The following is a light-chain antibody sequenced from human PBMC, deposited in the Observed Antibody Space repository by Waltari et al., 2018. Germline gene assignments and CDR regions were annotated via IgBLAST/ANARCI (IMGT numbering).Light chain of an antibody. V-gene: IGKV1-9*01. CDR3: QQFNTYPLT. CDR1: QGISSY. Sequence: IQLTQSPSSLSASVGDRVTITCRASQGISSYLAWYQQKPGKAPNLLIYAAFTLQSGVPSSFSGSGSGTDFTLTISSLQPEDCATYYCQQFNTYPLTFGQGTRLEIK. CDR2: AAF. J-gene: IGKJ5*01.